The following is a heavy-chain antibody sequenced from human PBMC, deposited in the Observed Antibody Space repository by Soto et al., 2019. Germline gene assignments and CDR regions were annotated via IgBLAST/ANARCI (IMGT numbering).Heavy chain of an antibody. CDR1: GFTFSSYA. CDR3: ARDSSFYGDIFDY. J-gene: IGHJ4*02. D-gene: IGHD4-17*01. V-gene: IGHV3-33*01. CDR2: IWYDGSNK. Sequence: GGSLRLSCAASGFTFSSYAMHWVRQAPGKGLEWVAVIWYDGSNKYYADSVKGRFTISRDNSKNTLYLQMNSLRAEDTAVYYCARDSSFYGDIFDYWGQGTLVTVSS.